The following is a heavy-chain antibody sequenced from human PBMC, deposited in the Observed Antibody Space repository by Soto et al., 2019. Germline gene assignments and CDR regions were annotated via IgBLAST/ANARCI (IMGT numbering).Heavy chain of an antibody. D-gene: IGHD3-3*01. CDR2: ISYDGSNK. V-gene: IGHV3-30-3*01. CDR1: GFTFSSYA. CDR3: ARGRLRYYDFWSGYSEKYYYYYGMDV. Sequence: GGSLRLSCAASGFTFSSYAMHWVRQAPGKGLEWVAVISYDGSNKYYADSVKGRFTISRDNSKNTLYLQMNSLRAEDTAVYYCARGRLRYYDFWSGYSEKYYYYYGMDVWGQGTTVTVSS. J-gene: IGHJ6*02.